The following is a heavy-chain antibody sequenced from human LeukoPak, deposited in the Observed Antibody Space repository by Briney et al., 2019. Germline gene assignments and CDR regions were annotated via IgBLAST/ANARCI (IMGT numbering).Heavy chain of an antibody. CDR2: ITSSSYI. Sequence: GGSLRLSCAASGFTFTTYTMNWVRQAPGEGLEWVSSITSSSYIHYADSARGRFTISRDNAKNSLYLQMSSLRAEDTAVYYCARDRYGDYAVDYWGQGTLVTVSS. V-gene: IGHV3-21*01. CDR3: ARDRYGDYAVDY. CDR1: GFTFTTYT. J-gene: IGHJ4*02. D-gene: IGHD4-17*01.